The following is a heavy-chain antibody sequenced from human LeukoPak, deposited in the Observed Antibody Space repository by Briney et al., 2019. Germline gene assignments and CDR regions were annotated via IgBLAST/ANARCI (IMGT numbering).Heavy chain of an antibody. CDR3: AKGGGGRLIYYYYMDV. D-gene: IGHD3-16*01. CDR1: GFTFSRYW. CDR2: IKQDGSEK. Sequence: GGSLRLSCAASGFTFSRYWMTWVRQAPGKGLEWVANIKQDGSEKYYVDSVKGRFTISRDNAKNSLYLQMNSLRAEDVALYYCAKGGGGRLIYYYYMDVWGKGTTVTVSS. V-gene: IGHV3-7*03. J-gene: IGHJ6*03.